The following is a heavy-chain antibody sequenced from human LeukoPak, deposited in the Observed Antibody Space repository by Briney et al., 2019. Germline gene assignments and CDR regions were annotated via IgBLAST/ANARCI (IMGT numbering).Heavy chain of an antibody. Sequence: ASVKVSCKVSGYTLTELSMHWVRQAPGKGLEWMGGFDPEDGETIYAQKFQGRVTMTEDTSTDTAYMELSSLRAEDTAVYYCARDRFCTSASCYKDYWGQGALVTISS. CDR3: ARDRFCTSASCYKDY. CDR2: FDPEDGET. D-gene: IGHD2-2*02. J-gene: IGHJ4*02. V-gene: IGHV1-24*01. CDR1: GYTLTELS.